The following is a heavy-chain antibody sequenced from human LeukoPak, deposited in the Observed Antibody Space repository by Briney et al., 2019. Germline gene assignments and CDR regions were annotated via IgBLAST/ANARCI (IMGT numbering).Heavy chain of an antibody. CDR1: GFTFSSYA. CDR3: ARTLVVVMYYGMDV. Sequence: GRTLRLSCAASGFTFSSYAMHWVRQAPGQGLEGVAVISYDGSNKYYAESVKGRFTISRDNSKNTLYLQMNSLRAEDTAVYYCARTLVVVMYYGMDVWGQGTAVTVSS. V-gene: IGHV3-30-3*01. J-gene: IGHJ6*02. CDR2: ISYDGSNK. D-gene: IGHD3-22*01.